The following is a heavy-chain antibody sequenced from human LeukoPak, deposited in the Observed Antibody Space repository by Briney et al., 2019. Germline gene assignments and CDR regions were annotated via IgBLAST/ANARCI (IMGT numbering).Heavy chain of an antibody. D-gene: IGHD6-6*01. CDR3: AKDLQVHTRIAARPSVGDYYYYGMDV. CDR2: ISYDGSNK. Sequence: GGSLRLSCAASGFTFSSYGMHWVRQAPGKGLEWVAVISYDGSNKYHADSVKGRFTISRDNSKNTLYLQMNSLRAEDTAVYYCAKDLQVHTRIAARPSVGDYYYYGMDVWGQGTTVTVSS. V-gene: IGHV3-30*18. CDR1: GFTFSSYG. J-gene: IGHJ6*02.